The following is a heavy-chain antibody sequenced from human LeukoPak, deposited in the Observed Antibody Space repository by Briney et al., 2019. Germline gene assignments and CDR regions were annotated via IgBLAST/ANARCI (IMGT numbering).Heavy chain of an antibody. Sequence: SETPSLTCTVSGGSISNYYWSWIRQPPGKGLEWIGYSSYSGRTNYNPSLRSRVTISLDTSKNQFSLNLGSVTVADTAVYYCASHIVTTTAVDYWGQGTLVTVSS. CDR2: SSYSGRT. J-gene: IGHJ4*02. CDR1: GGSISNYY. CDR3: ASHIVTTTAVDY. D-gene: IGHD4-11*01. V-gene: IGHV4-59*08.